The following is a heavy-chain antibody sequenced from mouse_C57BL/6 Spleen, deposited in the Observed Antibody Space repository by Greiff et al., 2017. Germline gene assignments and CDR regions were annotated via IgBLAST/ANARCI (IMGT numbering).Heavy chain of an antibody. CDR2: IYPSDSET. Sequence: QVQLKQPGAELVRPGSSVKLSCKASGYTFTSYWMDWVKQRPGQGLEWIGNIYPSDSETPYNQKFKDKATLTVDKSSSTAYMQLSSLTSEDSAVYYCARDAMDYWGQGTSVTVAS. J-gene: IGHJ4*01. CDR3: ARDAMDY. CDR1: GYTFTSYW. V-gene: IGHV1-61*01.